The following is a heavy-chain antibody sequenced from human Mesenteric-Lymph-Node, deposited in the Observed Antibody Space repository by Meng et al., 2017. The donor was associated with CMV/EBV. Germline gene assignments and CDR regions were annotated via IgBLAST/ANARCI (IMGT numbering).Heavy chain of an antibody. CDR1: GYTFTSYD. D-gene: IGHD3-16*01. J-gene: IGHJ4*02. Sequence: ASVKVSCKASGYTFTSYDINWVRQAAGQGLEWMGWMNPNSGNTGYAQKFQGRVTMSRDTSITTAYMELSSLTSDDAAVYYCARGWGLDYWGQGTLVTV. CDR3: ARGWGLDY. CDR2: MNPNSGNT. V-gene: IGHV1-8*02.